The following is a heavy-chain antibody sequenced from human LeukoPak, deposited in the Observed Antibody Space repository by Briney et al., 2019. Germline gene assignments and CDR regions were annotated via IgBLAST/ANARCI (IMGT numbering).Heavy chain of an antibody. Sequence: GSLRLSCAASGFTFSSYWMSWIRQPPGKGLEWIGYIYYSGSTNYNPSLKSRVTISVDTSKNQFSLKLSSVTAADTAVYYCARAVAAAGTVDYWGQGTLVTVSS. CDR2: IYYSGST. CDR3: ARAVAAAGTVDY. J-gene: IGHJ4*02. D-gene: IGHD6-13*01. CDR1: GFTFSSYW. V-gene: IGHV4-59*01.